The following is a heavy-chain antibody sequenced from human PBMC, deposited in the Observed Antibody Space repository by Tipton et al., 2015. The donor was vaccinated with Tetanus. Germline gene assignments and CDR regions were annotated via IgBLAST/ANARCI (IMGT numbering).Heavy chain of an antibody. CDR3: ARDHRLSASYAGWFDP. D-gene: IGHD2-8*01. CDR2: AYSSGST. CDR1: GGSISRFY. J-gene: IGHJ5*02. Sequence: TLSLTCTISGGSISRFYWGWIRQPPGKGLEWIGHAYSSGSTYYNPSLKSRVTISVDTSRNQFSLRLKSVTPADTAMYYCARDHRLSASYAGWFDPWGQGTLVTVSS. V-gene: IGHV4-59*01.